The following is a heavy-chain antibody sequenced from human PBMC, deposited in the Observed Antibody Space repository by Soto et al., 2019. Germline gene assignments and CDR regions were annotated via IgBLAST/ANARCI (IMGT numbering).Heavy chain of an antibody. D-gene: IGHD3-10*01. CDR3: ARGYGSGSYPYYYGMDV. V-gene: IGHV4-59*01. CDR2: IYYSGST. CDR1: GGSISSYY. Sequence: PSETLSLTCTVSGGSISSYYWSWIRQPPGKGLEWIGYIYYSGSTNYNPSLKSRVTISVDTSKNQFSLKLSSVTAADTALYYCARGYGSGSYPYYYGMDVWGQGTTVTVS. J-gene: IGHJ6*02.